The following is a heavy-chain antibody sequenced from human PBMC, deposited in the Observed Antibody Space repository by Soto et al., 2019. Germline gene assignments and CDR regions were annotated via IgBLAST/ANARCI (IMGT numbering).Heavy chain of an antibody. J-gene: IGHJ4*01. CDR3: AKDIREYSSGWTYFDY. CDR2: ITWNSGSI. CDR1: GFTFHDYA. V-gene: IGHV3-9*01. D-gene: IGHD6-19*01. Sequence: GGSLRLSCAASGFTFHDYAMHWVRQGQGKGLEWVSGITWNSGSIDYADSVKGRFTISRDNAKNSLYPQMNSLRPEDTALYYCAKDIREYSSGWTYFDYWGHGTLVTVSS.